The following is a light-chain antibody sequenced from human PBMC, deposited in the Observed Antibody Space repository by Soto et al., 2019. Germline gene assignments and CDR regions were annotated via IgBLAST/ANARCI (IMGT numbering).Light chain of an antibody. CDR2: GAS. CDR3: PHYDSLPIP. Sequence: EIVVTQTTGTLSLSPGERATLSCRASQSVSSSYLAWYQQKPGQPPRLLIYGASSRATGIPDRFSGSGSGTDFTLTISRLEPEDFTVFYCPHYDSLPIPFGQGTLPEIK. CDR1: QSVSSSY. J-gene: IGKJ5*01. V-gene: IGKV3-20*01.